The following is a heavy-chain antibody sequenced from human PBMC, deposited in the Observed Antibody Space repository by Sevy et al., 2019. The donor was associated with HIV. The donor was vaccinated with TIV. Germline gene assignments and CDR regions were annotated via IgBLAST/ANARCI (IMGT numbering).Heavy chain of an antibody. Sequence: SETLSLTCTVSGGSISSSSYYWGWIRQPPGKGLAWIGSIYYSGSTYYNPSLQSRVTISVDTSKNQFSLKLSSVTAADTAVYYCARLSPRYSGSYNNWFDPWGQGTLVTVSS. D-gene: IGHD1-26*01. CDR3: ARLSPRYSGSYNNWFDP. J-gene: IGHJ5*02. V-gene: IGHV4-39*01. CDR1: GGSISSSSYY. CDR2: IYYSGST.